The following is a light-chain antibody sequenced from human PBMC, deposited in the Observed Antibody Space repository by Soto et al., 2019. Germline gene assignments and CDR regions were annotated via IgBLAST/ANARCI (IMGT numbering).Light chain of an antibody. CDR2: NDC. V-gene: IGLV1-44*01. Sequence: QSVLTQPPSASGTPGQRVTISCSGSTSNIGSDTVHWYQQFPGAAPKLLIDNDCQRPSGVPDRFSASKSATSASLAISGLQSEDEAAYYCAAWDDNPNGVIFGGGTKLTVL. J-gene: IGLJ2*01. CDR3: AAWDDNPNGVI. CDR1: TSNIGSDT.